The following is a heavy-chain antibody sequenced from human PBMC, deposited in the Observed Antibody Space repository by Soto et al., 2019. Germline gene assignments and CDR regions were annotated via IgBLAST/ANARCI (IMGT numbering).Heavy chain of an antibody. CDR3: AREGAAYCGGDCYLGY. CDR1: GFTFSSYA. D-gene: IGHD2-21*02. V-gene: IGHV3-30-3*01. CDR2: ISYDGSNK. J-gene: IGHJ4*02. Sequence: QVQLVESGGGVVQPGRSLRLSCAASGFTFSSYAMHWVRQAPGKGLEWVAVISYDGSNKYYADSVKGRFTISRDNSKNTLYLQMNSLRAEDTAVYYCAREGAAYCGGDCYLGYWGQGTLVTVSS.